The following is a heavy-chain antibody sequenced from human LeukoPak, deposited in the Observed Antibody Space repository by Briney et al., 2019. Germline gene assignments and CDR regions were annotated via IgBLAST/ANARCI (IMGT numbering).Heavy chain of an antibody. Sequence: GGSLRLSCAASGFTFSSYAMTWVRQAPGKGLEWVSGMSGSGGSTHYADSVKGRFTISRDNSKNTLYLQMNSLRAEDTAVYYCAKDHGRQQLVQNFDYWGQGTLVTVSS. CDR3: AKDHGRQQLVQNFDY. J-gene: IGHJ4*02. CDR1: GFTFSSYA. V-gene: IGHV3-23*01. CDR2: MSGSGGST. D-gene: IGHD6-13*01.